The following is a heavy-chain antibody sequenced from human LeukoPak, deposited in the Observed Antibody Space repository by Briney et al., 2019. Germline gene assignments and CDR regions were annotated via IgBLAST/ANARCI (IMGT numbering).Heavy chain of an antibody. D-gene: IGHD3-9*01. CDR2: IYYSGST. V-gene: IGHV4-30-4*01. CDR3: ARVVLRYFDWSPDAFDI. CDR1: GGSISSGDYY. Sequence: SETLSLTCTVSGGSISSGDYYWSWIRQPPGKGLEWIGYIYYSGSTYYNPSLKSRVTISVDTSKNQFSLKLSSVTAADTAVYYCARVVLRYFDWSPDAFDIWGQGTMVTVSS. J-gene: IGHJ3*02.